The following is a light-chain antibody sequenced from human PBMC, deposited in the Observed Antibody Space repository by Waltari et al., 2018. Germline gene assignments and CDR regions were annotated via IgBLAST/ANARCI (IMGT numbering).Light chain of an antibody. CDR1: QSISSY. J-gene: IGKJ1*01. Sequence: DIQMTQSPSSLSASVRDRVTITCRASQSISSYLNWYQLKPGKAPKPLIYAASSLQSGVPSRFSGSGSGTDFTLTISSLQPEDFATYYCQQSHSTPRTFGQGTKVEIK. V-gene: IGKV1-39*01. CDR3: QQSHSTPRT. CDR2: AAS.